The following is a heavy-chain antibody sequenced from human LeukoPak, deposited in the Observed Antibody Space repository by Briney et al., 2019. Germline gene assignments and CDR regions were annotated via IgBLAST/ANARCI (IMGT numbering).Heavy chain of an antibody. D-gene: IGHD3-22*01. J-gene: IGHJ3*02. CDR2: ISGSGGST. CDR3: AKSWHYYDSSGYYPYDAFDI. Sequence: GGSLRLSCAASGFTFSSYATSWVRQAPGKGLEWVSGISGSGGSTYYADSVKGRFTISRDNSKNTLYLQMNSLRAEDTAVYYCAKSWHYYDSSGYYPYDAFDIWGQGTMVTVSS. CDR1: GFTFSSYA. V-gene: IGHV3-23*01.